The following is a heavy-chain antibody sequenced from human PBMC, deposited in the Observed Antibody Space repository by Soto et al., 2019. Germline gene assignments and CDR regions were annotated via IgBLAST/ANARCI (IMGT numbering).Heavy chain of an antibody. V-gene: IGHV3-48*01. J-gene: IGHJ4*02. CDR2: ISGSSMI. CDR3: ARDLNPRQEMLYALLGY. CDR1: GFTFSSYS. Sequence: GGSLRLSCAASGFTFSSYSMNWVRQAPGKGLEWVSYISGSSMIYYADSVKGRFTISRDNAKNSLYLQMNSLRAEDTAVYYCARDLNPRQEMLYALLGYWGQGTLVSVAS. D-gene: IGHD2-8*01.